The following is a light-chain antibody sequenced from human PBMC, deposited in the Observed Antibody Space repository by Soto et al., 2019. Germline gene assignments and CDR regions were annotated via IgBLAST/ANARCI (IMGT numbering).Light chain of an antibody. CDR3: SAYTVSRTYV. CDR2: NVY. J-gene: IGLJ1*01. V-gene: IGLV2-14*03. Sequence: QSALTQPASVSGSPGQSITISCTGTSSDVGAYNFVSWHQKHPGKAPKLMIYNVYDRPSGISYRFSGSKSGNTASLTISGLQGGDEADYYCSAYTVSRTYVFGTGTKLTVL. CDR1: SSDVGAYNF.